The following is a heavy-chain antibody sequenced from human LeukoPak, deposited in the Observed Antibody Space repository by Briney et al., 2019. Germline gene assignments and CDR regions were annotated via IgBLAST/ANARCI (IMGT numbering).Heavy chain of an antibody. J-gene: IGHJ4*02. D-gene: IGHD3-16*01. CDR2: ISPYNGNT. CDR1: AYTFTTYG. Sequence: GASVKVSCTASAYTFTTYGITWIRQSPGQGLEWMGWISPYNGNTNYGLKFQGRLTLTTDTGTSTAYMELRSLQSDDSAVYYCTTWGGGAHWRQGTLVSVSS. V-gene: IGHV1-18*01. CDR3: TTWGGGAH.